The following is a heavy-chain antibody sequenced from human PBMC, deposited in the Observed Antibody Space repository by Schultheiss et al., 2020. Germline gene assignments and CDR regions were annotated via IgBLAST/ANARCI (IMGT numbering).Heavy chain of an antibody. CDR2: ISWNSGSV. Sequence: GGSLRLSCAASGFTFGDYAMHWVRQGPGKGLEWVSGISWNSGSVGYVDSVQGRFTISRDNAKNSLYLQMNSLRVEDTALYYCAKGKSYSSGWYGFDYWGQGTLVTVSS. V-gene: IGHV3-9*01. CDR1: GFTFGDYA. J-gene: IGHJ4*02. CDR3: AKGKSYSSGWYGFDY. D-gene: IGHD6-19*01.